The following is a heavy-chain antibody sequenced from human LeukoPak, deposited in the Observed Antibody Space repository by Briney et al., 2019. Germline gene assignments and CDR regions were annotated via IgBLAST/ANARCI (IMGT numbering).Heavy chain of an antibody. Sequence: GGSLRLSCAASGFTFSSYSMSWVRQAPGKGLEWVSAISGSGGSTYYADSVKGRFTISRDNSKNTLYLQMNSLRAEDTAVYYCAKVSSWFGELLPGELDYWGQGTLVTVSS. V-gene: IGHV3-23*01. D-gene: IGHD3-10*01. CDR2: ISGSGGST. J-gene: IGHJ4*02. CDR1: GFTFSSYS. CDR3: AKVSSWFGELLPGELDY.